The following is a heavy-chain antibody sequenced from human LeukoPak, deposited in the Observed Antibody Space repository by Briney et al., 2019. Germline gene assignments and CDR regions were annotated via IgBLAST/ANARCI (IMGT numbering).Heavy chain of an antibody. CDR1: DGSISSDH. Sequence: SETLSLTCTVSDGSISSDHWSWIRQPAGKGLQWIGRIYTSGSTNYNPSLKSRVTMSVDTSKNQFSLKLSSVTAADTAVYYCARDGSGYHGSFDPWGQGTLVTVSS. V-gene: IGHV4-4*07. CDR3: ARDGSGYHGSFDP. D-gene: IGHD3-22*01. CDR2: IYTSGST. J-gene: IGHJ5*02.